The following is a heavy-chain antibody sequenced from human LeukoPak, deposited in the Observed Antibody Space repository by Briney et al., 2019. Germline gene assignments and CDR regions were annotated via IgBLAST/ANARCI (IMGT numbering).Heavy chain of an antibody. CDR3: ARGIVGARTAEAVRFDP. J-gene: IGHJ5*02. V-gene: IGHV1-46*01. CDR1: GYTFTDYY. CDR2: INPSGGST. Sequence: GASVKVSCKGSGYTFTDYYIHWVRQAPGQGLEWMGIINPSGGSTSYAQKFQGRVTMTRDTSTSTVYMELSSLRSEDTAVYYCARGIVGARTAEAVRFDPWGQGTLVTVSS. D-gene: IGHD1-26*01.